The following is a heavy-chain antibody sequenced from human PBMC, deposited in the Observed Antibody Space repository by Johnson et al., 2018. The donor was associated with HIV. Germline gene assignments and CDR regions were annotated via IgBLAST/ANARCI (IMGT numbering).Heavy chain of an antibody. D-gene: IGHD3-10*01. CDR1: GFTFSDYY. Sequence: VQLVESGGGLVKPGGSLRLSCAASGFTFSDYYMSWIRQAPGKGLEWVSVIYSGGSTYYADSVKGRFTISRDNSKNTLYLQMNSLRAEDTAVYYCARALGGSGLADAFDIWGQGTMVTVSS. CDR2: IYSGGST. J-gene: IGHJ3*02. V-gene: IGHV3-66*01. CDR3: ARALGGSGLADAFDI.